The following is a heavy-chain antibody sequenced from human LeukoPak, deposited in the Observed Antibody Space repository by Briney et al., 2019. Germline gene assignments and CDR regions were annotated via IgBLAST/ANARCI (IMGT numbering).Heavy chain of an antibody. CDR3: ASRGGSSTPPV. CDR1: GYSFTSYY. Sequence: GASVKVSCKASGYSFTSYYLHWVRQAPGQGLEWMGIINPSGGSTSYAQKLQGRVTMTRDTSTSTVYMELSSLRSEDTAVYYCASRGGSSTPPVWGQGTLVTVSS. V-gene: IGHV1-46*01. CDR2: INPSGGST. J-gene: IGHJ4*02. D-gene: IGHD2-2*01.